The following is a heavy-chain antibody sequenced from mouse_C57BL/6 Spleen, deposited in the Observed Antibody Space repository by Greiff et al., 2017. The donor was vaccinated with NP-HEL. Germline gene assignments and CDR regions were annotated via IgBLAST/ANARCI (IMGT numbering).Heavy chain of an antibody. V-gene: IGHV1-26*01. CDR2: INPNNGGT. CDR1: GYTFTDYY. CDR3: ARRQVTTVSFDY. D-gene: IGHD1-1*01. Sequence: VQLQQSGPELVKPGASVKISCKASGYTFTDYYMNWVKQSHGKSLEWIGDINPNNGGTSYNQKFKGKATLTVDKSSSTAYMELRSLTSEDSAVYYCARRQVTTVSFDYWGQGTTLTVSS. J-gene: IGHJ2*01.